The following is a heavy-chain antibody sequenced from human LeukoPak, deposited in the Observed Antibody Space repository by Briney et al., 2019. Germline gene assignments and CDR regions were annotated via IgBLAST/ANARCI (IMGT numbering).Heavy chain of an antibody. J-gene: IGHJ4*02. CDR3: AKAPVTSCRGAYCYPFDS. CDR1: GFTLSTYA. D-gene: IGHD2-21*01. Sequence: GGSLRLSCAASGFTLSTYAMSWVRQTPGKGLEWVAATSSSDAGTYHADSVRGRFTISRDNSKNTLYLQMNSLRAEGAAVYFCAKAPVTSCRGAYCYPFDSWGQGTLVTVSS. V-gene: IGHV3-23*01. CDR2: TSSSDAGT.